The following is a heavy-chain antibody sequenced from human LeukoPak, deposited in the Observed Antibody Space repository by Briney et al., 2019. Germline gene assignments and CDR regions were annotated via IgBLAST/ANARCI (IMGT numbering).Heavy chain of an antibody. CDR1: GCTFTGYF. D-gene: IGHD3-10*01. J-gene: IGHJ4*02. V-gene: IGHV1-2*06. CDR2: INPNSGGT. Sequence: ASVKVSCKASGCTFTGYFMHWVRQVPGQGLEWMGRINPNSGGTDYAQKFQGRVTMTRYTSINPAYMELSRLRSEDTAVYYCARSSEYYGSGSYYHFDYWGQGTLVTVSS. CDR3: ARSSEYYGSGSYYHFDY.